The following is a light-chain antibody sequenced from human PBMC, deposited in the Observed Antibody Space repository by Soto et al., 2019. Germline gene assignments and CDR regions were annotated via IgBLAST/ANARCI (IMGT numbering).Light chain of an antibody. V-gene: IGLV1-40*01. CDR1: SSNIGAGHV. CDR2: GSS. J-gene: IGLJ2*01. Sequence: QSVLTQPPSVSGAPGQRVTISCTGSSSNIGAGHVVHWYQQFPGRAPNLLIYGSSNRPSGVPDRFSGSKSGTSASLAITGLHAEDEADYYCQSYDNTLSASVFGGGTKLTVL. CDR3: QSYDNTLSASV.